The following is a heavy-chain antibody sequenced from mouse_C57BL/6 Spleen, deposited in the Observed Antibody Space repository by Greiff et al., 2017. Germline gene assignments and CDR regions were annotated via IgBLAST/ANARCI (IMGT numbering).Heavy chain of an antibody. J-gene: IGHJ2*01. V-gene: IGHV1-55*01. CDR2: IYPGSGST. Sequence: QVQLQQSGAELVKPGASVKMSCKASGYTFTSYWITWVKQRPGQGLEWIGDIYPGSGSTNYNEKFKSKATLTVDTSSSTAYMQLSSLTSEDSAVYYCATYYGSSHYFDYWGQGTTLTVSS. CDR3: ATYYGSSHYFDY. CDR1: GYTFTSYW. D-gene: IGHD1-1*01.